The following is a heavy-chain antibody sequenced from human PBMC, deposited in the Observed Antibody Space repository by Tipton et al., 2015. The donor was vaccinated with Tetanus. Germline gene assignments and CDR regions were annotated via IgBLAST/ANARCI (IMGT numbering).Heavy chain of an antibody. D-gene: IGHD2-21*02. CDR1: GGSISSGGYY. V-gene: IGHV4-61*08. CDR2: IYYSGST. CDR3: ARDGSNPYCGGDCYSDAFDI. J-gene: IGHJ3*02. Sequence: LRLSCTVSGGSISSGGYYWSWIRQHPGKGLEWIGYIYYSGSTNYNPSLESRVTISVDTSKNQFSLKLSSVTAADTDVYYCARDGSNPYCGGDCYSDAFDIWGQGTMVTVSS.